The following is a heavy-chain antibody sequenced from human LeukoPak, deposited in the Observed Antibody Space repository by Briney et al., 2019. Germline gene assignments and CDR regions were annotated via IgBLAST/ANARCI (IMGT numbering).Heavy chain of an antibody. D-gene: IGHD2-15*01. V-gene: IGHV1-69*04. J-gene: IGHJ1*01. CDR1: GGTFSSYA. CDR2: IIPILGIA. Sequence: GASVKVSCKASGGTFSSYAISWVRQAPGRGLEWMGRIIPILGIANYAQKFQGRVTITADKSTSTAYMELSSLRPEDTAVYYCARAGSDIVVVVAATPPAEYFQHWGQGTLVTVSS. CDR3: ARAGSDIVVVVAATPPAEYFQH.